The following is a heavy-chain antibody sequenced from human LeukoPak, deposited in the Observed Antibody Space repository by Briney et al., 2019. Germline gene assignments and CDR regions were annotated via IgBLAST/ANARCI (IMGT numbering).Heavy chain of an antibody. J-gene: IGHJ4*02. V-gene: IGHV4-4*07. CDR3: ARHDRSYGLDYFDY. D-gene: IGHD5-18*01. CDR2: IYTSGST. CDR1: GGSFSRYY. Sequence: PSETLCLTCTASGGSFSRYYWSWIRQPAGKGLEWIGRIYTSGSTNYNPSLKSRVTMSVDTSKNQFSLKLSSVTAADTAVYYCARHDRSYGLDYFDYWGQGTLVTVSS.